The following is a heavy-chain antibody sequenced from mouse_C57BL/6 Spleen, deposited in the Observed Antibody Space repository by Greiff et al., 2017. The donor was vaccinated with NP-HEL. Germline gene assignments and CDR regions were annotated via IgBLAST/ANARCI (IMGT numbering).Heavy chain of an antibody. D-gene: IGHD3-2*02. Sequence: VQLQQPGAELVRPGSSVKLSCKASGYTFTSYWMHWVKQRPIQGLEWIGNIDPSDSETHYNQKFKDKATLTVDKSSSTAYMQLSSLTSEDSAVYYFAREDSSGYGYWGQGTTLTVSS. CDR3: AREDSSGYGY. CDR1: GYTFTSYW. V-gene: IGHV1-52*01. J-gene: IGHJ2*01. CDR2: IDPSDSET.